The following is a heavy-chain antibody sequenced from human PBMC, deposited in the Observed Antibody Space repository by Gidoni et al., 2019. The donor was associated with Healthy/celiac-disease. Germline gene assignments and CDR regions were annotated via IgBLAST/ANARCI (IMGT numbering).Heavy chain of an antibody. CDR3: AREESQQLGGD. J-gene: IGHJ4*02. Sequence: QVQLVQSGAEVKKPGASVKVSCKAPGSTSTSYDMHWVRQAPGQGLEWMGIINPSGCSTSSAQQFQVRVTMTRDTSTGTVYMELSSLRSEDTAVYYCAREESQQLGGDWGQGTLVTVSS. CDR2: INPSGCST. D-gene: IGHD6-13*01. V-gene: IGHV1-46*01. CDR1: GSTSTSYD.